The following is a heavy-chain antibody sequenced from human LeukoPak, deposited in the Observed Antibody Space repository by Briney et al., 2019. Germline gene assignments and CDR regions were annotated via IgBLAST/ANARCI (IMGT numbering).Heavy chain of an antibody. CDR2: ISYDGSNK. J-gene: IGHJ4*02. Sequence: GGSLRLSCAASGFTFSSYGMHWVRQAPGKGLEWVAVISYDGSNKYYADSVKGRFTISRDNSKNTLYLQMNSLRAEDTAVYYCAKAIYCTNGVCGIDYWGQGTLVTVSS. V-gene: IGHV3-30*18. D-gene: IGHD2-8*01. CDR3: AKAIYCTNGVCGIDY. CDR1: GFTFSSYG.